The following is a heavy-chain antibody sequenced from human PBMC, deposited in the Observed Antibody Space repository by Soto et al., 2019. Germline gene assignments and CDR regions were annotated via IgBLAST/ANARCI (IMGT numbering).Heavy chain of an antibody. CDR3: ARGSGYYYWDDY. D-gene: IGHD3-22*01. Sequence: QVQLVQSGAEEKKPGASVKVSCKASGYTFTSYAMHWVRQAPGQRLEWMGWINAGNGNTKYSQKFQGRVTITRDTSANTVYMELSSLRSEDTAVYYCARGSGYYYWDDYWGQGTLVTVSS. CDR2: INAGNGNT. CDR1: GYTFTSYA. V-gene: IGHV1-3*05. J-gene: IGHJ4*02.